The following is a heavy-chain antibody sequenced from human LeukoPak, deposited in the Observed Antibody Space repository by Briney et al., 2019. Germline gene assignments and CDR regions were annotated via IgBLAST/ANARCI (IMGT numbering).Heavy chain of an antibody. Sequence: SSETLSLTCNVSGGSLTTHYWSWVRQSPDKGLEWIGQVYHTGSTHYNPSLRSRFTISVDTSKYKVLLTLTSVTAADTAVYYCAREGRWGMKYYFDSWGPGTRVIVSS. J-gene: IGHJ4*02. CDR1: GGSLTTHY. D-gene: IGHD4-23*01. V-gene: IGHV4-59*11. CDR3: AREGRWGMKYYFDS. CDR2: VYHTGST.